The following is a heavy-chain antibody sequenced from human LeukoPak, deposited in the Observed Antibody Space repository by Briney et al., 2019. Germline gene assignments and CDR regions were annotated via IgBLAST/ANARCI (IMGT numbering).Heavy chain of an antibody. J-gene: IGHJ4*02. CDR3: ARYGSGTSYITNYFDY. Sequence: PGGSLRLSCAASGFTFNNYAMSWVRQAPGKGLEWVSAVSGRGGSTYHADSVKGRFSISRDNSKNTLYLQMNSLRDEDTAVYYCARYGSGTSYITNYFDYWGQGTLVTVSS. CDR2: VSGRGGST. CDR1: GFTFNNYA. D-gene: IGHD3-10*01. V-gene: IGHV3-23*01.